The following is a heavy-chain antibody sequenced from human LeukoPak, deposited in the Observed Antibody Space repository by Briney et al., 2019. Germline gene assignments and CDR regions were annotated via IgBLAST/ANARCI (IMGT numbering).Heavy chain of an antibody. V-gene: IGHV3-30*04. CDR1: GFTFSDYT. D-gene: IGHD1-1*01. CDR3: ATVSEY. Sequence: GGSLRLSCAASGFTFSDYTVYWVRLAPGKGLQWVATISYDGNIKYYADSVKGRFTISRDNAKNTVDLQMNGLRAEDTTVYYCATVSEYWGQGTLVTVSS. J-gene: IGHJ4*02. CDR2: ISYDGNIK.